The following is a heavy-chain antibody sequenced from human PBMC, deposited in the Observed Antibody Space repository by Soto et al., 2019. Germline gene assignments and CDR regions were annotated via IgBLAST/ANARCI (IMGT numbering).Heavy chain of an antibody. D-gene: IGHD1-1*01. V-gene: IGHV3-74*01. CDR1: GFTFSMYW. CDR3: ERGPRSTSTGTGAF. CDR2: INDDGSST. J-gene: IGHJ4*02. Sequence: PGGSLRLSCAASGFTFSMYWMHWVRQVPGKGPEWVSRINDDGSSTNYAGSVKGRFTISRDNAKNTLYLQMNALRAEDTAVYYCERGPRSTSTGTGAFWGQGTLVTVSS.